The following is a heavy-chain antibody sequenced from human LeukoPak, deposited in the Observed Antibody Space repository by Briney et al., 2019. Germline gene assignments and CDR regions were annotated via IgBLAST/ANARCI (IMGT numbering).Heavy chain of an antibody. CDR1: GGSFSGYY. V-gene: IGHV4-34*01. J-gene: IGHJ4*02. Sequence: SETLSLTCAVYGGSFSGYYWSWIRQPPGKGLEWIGEINHSGSTNYNPSLESRVTISVDTSKNQFSLKLSSVTAADTAVYYCARGVHDSSGYYFGFDYWGQGTLVTVSS. D-gene: IGHD3-22*01. CDR3: ARGVHDSSGYYFGFDY. CDR2: INHSGST.